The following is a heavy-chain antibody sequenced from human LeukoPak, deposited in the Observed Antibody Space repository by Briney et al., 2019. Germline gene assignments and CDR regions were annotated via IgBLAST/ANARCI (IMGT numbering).Heavy chain of an antibody. V-gene: IGHV4-39*01. D-gene: IGHD1-26*01. CDR1: GGSISNSGYS. Sequence: SETLSLTCTVSGGSISNSGYSWGWIRQPPGKGLEWIGSIYYSGSTYYNPSLKSRVTISVDTSKNQFSLKLSSVTAADTAVYYCARHVRWELYFDYWGQGTLVTVSS. J-gene: IGHJ4*02. CDR2: IYYSGST. CDR3: ARHVRWELYFDY.